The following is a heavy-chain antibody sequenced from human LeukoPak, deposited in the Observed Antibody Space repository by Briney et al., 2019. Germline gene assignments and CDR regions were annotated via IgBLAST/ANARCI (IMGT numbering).Heavy chain of an antibody. CDR1: GFTFSSYS. V-gene: IGHV3-30*03. J-gene: IGHJ4*02. Sequence: QSGGSLRLSCAASGFTFSSYSLNWVRQAPGKGLEWVAVISYDGSNKYYADSVKGRFTISRDNSKNTLYLQMNSLRAEDTAVYFCARVAYGDYGVFDYWGQGTLVTVSS. CDR3: ARVAYGDYGVFDY. CDR2: ISYDGSNK. D-gene: IGHD4-17*01.